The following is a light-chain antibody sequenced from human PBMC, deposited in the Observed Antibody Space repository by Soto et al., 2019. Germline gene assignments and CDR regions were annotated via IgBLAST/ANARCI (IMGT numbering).Light chain of an antibody. CDR3: QQYSSYPYT. CDR1: QSISGW. V-gene: IGKV1-5*03. Sequence: DIQMTQSPSTLSASVGDRVTITCRASQSISGWLAWYQQKAGKAPKLLIYKASTLESAVPSRFSGSGSGTGFTLTISSLHPDDSAAYYCQQYSSYPYTFGQGTKLEIK. CDR2: KAS. J-gene: IGKJ2*01.